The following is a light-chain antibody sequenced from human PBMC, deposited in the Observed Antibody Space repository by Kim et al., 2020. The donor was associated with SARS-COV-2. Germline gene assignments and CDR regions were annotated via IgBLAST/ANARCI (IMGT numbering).Light chain of an antibody. CDR1: QSVYSRY. V-gene: IGKV3-20*01. J-gene: IGKJ1*01. Sequence: EIVLTQSPGTLSLSPGERATLSCRASQSVYSRYLAWYQQKPGQAPRLLIYGASSRATGIPDRFSGSGSGTDFTLTISRLEPEDFAVYYCQQYGSSPRTFGQGTTVDIK. CDR3: QQYGSSPRT. CDR2: GAS.